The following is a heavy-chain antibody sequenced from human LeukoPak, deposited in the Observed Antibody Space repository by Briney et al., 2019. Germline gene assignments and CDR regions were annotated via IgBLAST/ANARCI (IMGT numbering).Heavy chain of an antibody. J-gene: IGHJ3*02. V-gene: IGHV5-51*01. D-gene: IGHD2-21*02. CDR2: IYPGDSDT. Sequence: GESLKISCKGSGYSFTSYWIGWVRQMPGKGLEWMGIIYPGDSDTRYSPSFQGQVTISADKSISTAYLQWSGLKASDTAMSYCARRRYCGGDCYDRAFDIWGQGTMVTVSS. CDR3: ARRRYCGGDCYDRAFDI. CDR1: GYSFTSYW.